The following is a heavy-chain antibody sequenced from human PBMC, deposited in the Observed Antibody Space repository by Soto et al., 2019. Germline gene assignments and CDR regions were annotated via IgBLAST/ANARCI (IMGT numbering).Heavy chain of an antibody. CDR2: IKSKTDGGTT. D-gene: IGHD2-15*01. V-gene: IGHV3-15*01. J-gene: IGHJ6*02. CDR1: GFTFSNAW. Sequence: PGGSLRLSCAASGFTFSNAWMSWVRQAPGKGLEWVGRIKSKTDGGTTDYAAPVKGRYTISRDDSKNTLYLQMNSLKTEDTAVYYCTTEGWYYYGMDVWGQGTTVTVSS. CDR3: TTEGWYYYGMDV.